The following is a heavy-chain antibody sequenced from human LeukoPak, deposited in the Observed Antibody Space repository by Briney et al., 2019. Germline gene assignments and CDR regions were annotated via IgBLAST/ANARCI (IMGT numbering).Heavy chain of an antibody. V-gene: IGHV4-31*03. J-gene: IGHJ4*02. D-gene: IGHD2-2*01. CDR1: GGSITSGGNF. CDR3: ARYYCGSSTCPGVDY. Sequence: SETLSLTCTVSGGSITSGGNFWTWIRQHPGEGLEWIGYISHSGSTYYNPSLKSRVTISVDTSKNHFSLQLNSVTAADTAMYYCARYYCGSSTCPGVDYWGRGTLVTVSS. CDR2: ISHSGST.